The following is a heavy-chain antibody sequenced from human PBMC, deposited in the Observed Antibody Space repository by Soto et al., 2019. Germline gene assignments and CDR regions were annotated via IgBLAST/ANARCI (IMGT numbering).Heavy chain of an antibody. CDR3: ARLSNCWFDP. J-gene: IGHJ5*02. CDR2: IYYSGNT. V-gene: IGHV4-59*01. D-gene: IGHD4-4*01. CDR1: GGSISSYY. Sequence: SETLSLTCTVSGGSISSYYWSWIRQPPGKGLEWIGYIYYSGNTNYNPSIKSRVTISVDTSKNQFSLKLSSVTAADTAVYYCARLSNCWFDPWGQGTLVTVSS.